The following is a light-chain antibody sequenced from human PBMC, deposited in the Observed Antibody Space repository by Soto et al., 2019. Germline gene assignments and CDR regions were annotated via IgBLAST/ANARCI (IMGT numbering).Light chain of an antibody. Sequence: DIQMTQSPSTLSASVGDRVTITCRSSQSISFWLAWYQQKPGQAPKLLIYDASILYSGVPSRFSGSRSGTEFTLTISSLQPDDFGSYYCQQYNSFAPYSFGQGTKLEI. CDR3: QQYNSFAPYS. V-gene: IGKV1-5*01. J-gene: IGKJ2*03. CDR2: DAS. CDR1: QSISFW.